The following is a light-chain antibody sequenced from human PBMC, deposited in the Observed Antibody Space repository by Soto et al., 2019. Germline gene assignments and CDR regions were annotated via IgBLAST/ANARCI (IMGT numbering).Light chain of an antibody. CDR3: QQTYDSIVS. CDR2: GSS. J-gene: IGKJ4*01. CDR1: QTISDY. Sequence: DIQMTQSPPSLSASVGDRVTITCRASQTISDYLHWYQQKPGKAPTLLIYGSSSLQTGVPPRLTGSGSGTEFTLTISSLQPEDFGTYYCQQTYDSIVSFGGGTKVDIX. V-gene: IGKV1-39*01.